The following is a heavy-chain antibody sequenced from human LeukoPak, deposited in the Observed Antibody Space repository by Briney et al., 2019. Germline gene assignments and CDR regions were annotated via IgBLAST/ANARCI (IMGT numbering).Heavy chain of an antibody. CDR3: ARGKEARFFYYYYYMDV. D-gene: IGHD3-3*01. CDR1: GGSLSGYY. V-gene: IGHV4-34*01. J-gene: IGHJ6*03. Sequence: SETLSLTCAVSGGSLSGYYWTWIRQPPGKGLEWIGEINHSGSTNYNPSLKSRVTISVDTSKNQFSLKLSSVTAADTAVYYCARGKEARFFYYYYYMDVWGKGTTVTISS. CDR2: INHSGST.